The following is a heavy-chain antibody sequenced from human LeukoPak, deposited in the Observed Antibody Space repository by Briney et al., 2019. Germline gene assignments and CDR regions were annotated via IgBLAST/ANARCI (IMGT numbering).Heavy chain of an antibody. CDR2: INHGGST. J-gene: IGHJ3*02. Sequence: SETLSLTCAVYGGSFSDYYWSWIRQSPGKGLEWIGEINHGGSTKKNPSLKSRVTISVDTSKNQFSLKLSSVTAADTALYYCARANYYDNSGYSRGAFDIWGQGTMVTVSS. CDR3: ARANYYDNSGYSRGAFDI. V-gene: IGHV4-34*01. CDR1: GGSFSDYY. D-gene: IGHD3-22*01.